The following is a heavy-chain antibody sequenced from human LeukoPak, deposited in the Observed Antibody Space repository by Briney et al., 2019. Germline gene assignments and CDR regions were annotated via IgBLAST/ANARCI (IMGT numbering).Heavy chain of an antibody. V-gene: IGHV3-53*01. CDR3: ARDLREHGVFDI. J-gene: IGHJ3*02. CDR1: GFNFGDYA. Sequence: GGSLRLSCTASGFNFGDYAMSWFRQAPGKGLEWVSEIYSDGSTYYAASVKGRFSISRDNSKNTVFLQMSSLRAEDTAIYYCARDLREHGVFDIWGQGTMVTVSS. CDR2: IYSDGST. D-gene: IGHD1-26*01.